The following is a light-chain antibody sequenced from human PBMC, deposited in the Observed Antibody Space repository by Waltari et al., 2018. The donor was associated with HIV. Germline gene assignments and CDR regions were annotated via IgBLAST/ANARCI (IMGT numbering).Light chain of an antibody. CDR1: QSLLHNDGRTY. Sequence: EIVMTQTPLSLSVTPGQPASMSCKSSQSLLHNDGRTYLYWYLQKAGQSPQLLMYEVSNRFSGVPDRFSGSGSGTDFTLKISRVEAEDVGVYYCMQSIQLPLTFGPGTKVDIK. CDR2: EVS. CDR3: MQSIQLPLT. V-gene: IGKV2D-29*02. J-gene: IGKJ3*01.